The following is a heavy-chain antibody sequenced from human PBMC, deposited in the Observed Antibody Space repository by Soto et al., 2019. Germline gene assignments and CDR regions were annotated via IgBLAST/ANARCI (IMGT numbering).Heavy chain of an antibody. D-gene: IGHD2-2*01. CDR1: GFTFSSYA. CDR3: VRGYCSSTSCYDWGGRWFDP. Sequence: GGSLRLSCAASGFTFSSYAMSWVRQAPGKGLEWVSAISGSGGSTYYADSVKGRFTISRDNSKNTLYLQMNSLRAEDTAVYYCVRGYCSSTSCYDWGGRWFDPWGQGTLVTVSS. V-gene: IGHV3-23*01. CDR2: ISGSGGST. J-gene: IGHJ5*02.